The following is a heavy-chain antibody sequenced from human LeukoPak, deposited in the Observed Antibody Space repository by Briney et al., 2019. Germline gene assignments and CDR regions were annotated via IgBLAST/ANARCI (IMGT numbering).Heavy chain of an antibody. CDR3: AKATGYLL. CDR1: GFTFSSYA. D-gene: IGHD1-14*01. Sequence: PGGSLRLSCAASGFTFSSYAMSWVRQAPGKGLEWVSTSNSGGTTYYADSVKGRFTISRDDSENALYLQMNSLRAEDTAVYYCAKATGYLLWGQGTLVTVSS. CDR2: SNSGGTT. V-gene: IGHV3-23*01. J-gene: IGHJ4*02.